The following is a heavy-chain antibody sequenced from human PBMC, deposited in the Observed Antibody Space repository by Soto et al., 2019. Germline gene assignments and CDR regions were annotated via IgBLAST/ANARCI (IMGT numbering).Heavy chain of an antibody. Sequence: QVQLVESGGGLVKPGGSLRLSCAASGFTFSVYYMTWIRQAPGRGLEWISYISNTGSPIYYADSVKGRFTISRDNAKNSLYLQMNSLRADDTAVYYCARDRGIRGWFDPWVQGTLVTVSS. CDR2: ISNTGSPI. D-gene: IGHD2-15*01. V-gene: IGHV3-11*01. CDR3: ARDRGIRGWFDP. CDR1: GFTFSVYY. J-gene: IGHJ5*02.